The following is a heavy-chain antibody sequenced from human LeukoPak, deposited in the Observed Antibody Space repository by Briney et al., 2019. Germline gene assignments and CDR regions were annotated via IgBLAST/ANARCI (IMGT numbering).Heavy chain of an antibody. Sequence: SETLSLTCTASGYSISSGYYWGWIRQPPGKGLEWIGSIYHSGSTYYNPSLKSRVTISVDTSKNQFSLKLSSVTAADTAVYYCARDLDYYGSGSYFWGQGTLVTVSS. CDR1: GYSISSGYY. CDR3: ARDLDYYGSGSYF. CDR2: IYHSGST. J-gene: IGHJ4*02. D-gene: IGHD3-10*01. V-gene: IGHV4-38-2*02.